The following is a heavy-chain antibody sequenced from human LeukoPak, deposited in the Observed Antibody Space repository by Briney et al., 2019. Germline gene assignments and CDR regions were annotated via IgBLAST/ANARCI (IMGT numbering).Heavy chain of an antibody. J-gene: IGHJ4*02. CDR3: ASDLWGVGPSLVGYYFDH. CDR2: INPNSGGT. V-gene: IGHV1-2*02. CDR1: GYTFTAYY. Sequence: GASVKVSCKASGYTFTAYYMHWLRQAPGQGLEWMGWINPNSGGTNYAQNFQGRVAMTRETSISTAYMELSRLRSDDTAVYYCASDLWGVGPSLVGYYFDHWGQGTLVSVSS. D-gene: IGHD1-26*01.